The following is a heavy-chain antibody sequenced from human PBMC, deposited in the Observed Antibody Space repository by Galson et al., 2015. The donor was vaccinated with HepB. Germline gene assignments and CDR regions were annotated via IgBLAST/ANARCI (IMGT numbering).Heavy chain of an antibody. CDR1: GYSFTSYW. CDR3: ARLIRMYYGSGNYAGGLDV. D-gene: IGHD3-10*01. CDR2: IDPSDSYT. Sequence: QSGAEVKKPGESLRISCKGSGYSFTSYWISWVRQTPGKGLEWMGRIDPSDSYTNYSPSFQGHVTISADKSISTAYLQWSSLKASDTAMYYCARLIRMYYGSGNYAGGLDVWGQGTTVTVSS. J-gene: IGHJ6*02. V-gene: IGHV5-10-1*01.